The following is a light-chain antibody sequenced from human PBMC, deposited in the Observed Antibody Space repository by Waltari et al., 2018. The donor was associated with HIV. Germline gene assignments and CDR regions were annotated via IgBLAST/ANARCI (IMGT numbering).Light chain of an antibody. CDR1: SSDVGGYKY. Sequence: QSALTQPPSASGSPGQSVTISCPGTSSDVGGYKYVPWYQQHPGKAPKLMIYDVSKRPSGVPDRFSGSKSGNTASLTVSGLQAEDEADYYCSSYAGSNNWVVFGGGTKLTVL. J-gene: IGLJ2*01. V-gene: IGLV2-8*01. CDR2: DVS. CDR3: SSYAGSNNWVV.